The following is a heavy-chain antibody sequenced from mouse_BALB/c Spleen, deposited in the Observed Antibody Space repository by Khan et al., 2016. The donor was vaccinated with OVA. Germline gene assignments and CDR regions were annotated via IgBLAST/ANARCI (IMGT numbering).Heavy chain of an antibody. CDR3: ARSNYFGYAFAY. Sequence: QVQLQQSGAELARPGASVKLSCKASGYTFTDYYINWVKQRTGQGLEWIGEISPGSGDTYYNEKFKGKATLTADKSSTTAYIHLSRLTSEASSVYFCARSNYFGYAFAYWGQGTLVTVSA. CDR2: ISPGSGDT. CDR1: GYTFTDYY. D-gene: IGHD1-2*01. J-gene: IGHJ3*01. V-gene: IGHV1-77*01.